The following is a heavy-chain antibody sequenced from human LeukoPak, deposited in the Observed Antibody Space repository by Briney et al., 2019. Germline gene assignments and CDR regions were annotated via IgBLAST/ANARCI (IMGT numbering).Heavy chain of an antibody. CDR3: AKDPEGLSWFDP. V-gene: IGHV3-33*06. D-gene: IGHD1-14*01. Sequence: GGSLRLSCAASGFXFSSFAIHWVRQAPGKGLEWVADIWYNGSNKYYAESVKGRFTISRDNSRNTLYLQMNSLRAEDTAVYYCAKDPEGLSWFDPWGQGTLVTVSS. CDR1: GFXFSSFA. CDR2: IWYNGSNK. J-gene: IGHJ5*02.